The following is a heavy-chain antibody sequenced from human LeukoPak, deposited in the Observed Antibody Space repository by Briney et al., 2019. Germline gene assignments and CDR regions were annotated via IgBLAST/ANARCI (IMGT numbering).Heavy chain of an antibody. CDR3: ARRPYSSSWYGITPFDY. J-gene: IGHJ4*02. CDR2: INHSGST. Sequence: KPSETLSLTCAVYGGSFSGYYWSWIRQPPGKGLEWIGEINHSGSTNYNPSLKSRVTISVDTSKNQFSLKLSSVTAADTAVYYCARRPYSSSWYGITPFDYWGQGTLVTVSS. V-gene: IGHV4-34*01. D-gene: IGHD6-13*01. CDR1: GGSFSGYY.